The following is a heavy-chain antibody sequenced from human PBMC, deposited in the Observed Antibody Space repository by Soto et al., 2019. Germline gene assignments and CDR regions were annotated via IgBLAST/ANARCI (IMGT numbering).Heavy chain of an antibody. J-gene: IGHJ4*02. D-gene: IGHD1-26*01. V-gene: IGHV3-9*01. CDR1: GFPFDDFV. Sequence: GGSLRLSRAASGFPFDDFVMHWVRQAPGKGLEWVSGINWNSGTIGYADSVKGRFTISRDNAKNSLFLQMNSLRAEDTALYYCAKDNDATGGLDYWGQGTLVTVSS. CDR2: INWNSGTI. CDR3: AKDNDATGGLDY.